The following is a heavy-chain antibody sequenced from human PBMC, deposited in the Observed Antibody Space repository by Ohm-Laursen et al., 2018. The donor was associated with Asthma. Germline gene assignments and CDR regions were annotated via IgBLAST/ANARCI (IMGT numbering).Heavy chain of an antibody. CDR2: IFWNDEK. CDR1: GFSLSTVRMS. CDR3: ARIDDSGY. Sequence: STQTLTLTCTVSGFSLSTVRMSVSWIRQPPGKALEWLAHIFWNDEKSYSASLKSRLTISRDTSKSQVVLTMTNLDPVDTATYYCARIDDSGYWGQGTLVTVSS. J-gene: IGHJ4*02. V-gene: IGHV2-26*01. D-gene: IGHD3-22*01.